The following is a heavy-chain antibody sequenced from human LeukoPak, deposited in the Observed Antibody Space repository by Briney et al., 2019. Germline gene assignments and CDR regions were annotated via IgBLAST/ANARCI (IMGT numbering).Heavy chain of an antibody. V-gene: IGHV4-39*01. CDR3: ATQIVVVVAGYYYYYGMDV. CDR2: IYYSGST. CDR1: GGSISSSSYS. Sequence: PSETLSLTCTVSGGSISSSSYSWGWIRQPPGKGLEWIGSIYYSGSTYYNPSLKSRVTISVDTSKNQFSLKLSSVTAADTAVYYCATQIVVVVAGYYYYYGMDVWGQGTTVTVSS. D-gene: IGHD2-15*01. J-gene: IGHJ6*02.